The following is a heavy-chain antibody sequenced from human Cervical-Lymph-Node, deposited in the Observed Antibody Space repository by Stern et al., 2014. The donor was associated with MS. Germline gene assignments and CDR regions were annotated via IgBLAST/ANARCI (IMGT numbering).Heavy chain of an antibody. D-gene: IGHD3-10*01. CDR1: GYTFTDYY. J-gene: IGHJ6*02. Sequence: VQLVESGAEVKKPGASVTVSCKASGYTFTDYYVHWVRQAPGQGLEWMGWVNPDSGSTKYAQKYQDSVTMTRDTSISTAYMELTRLRSDDTAVYYCARAYGSGTFLGMDVWGQGTTVTVSS. CDR2: VNPDSGST. V-gene: IGHV1-2*04. CDR3: ARAYGSGTFLGMDV.